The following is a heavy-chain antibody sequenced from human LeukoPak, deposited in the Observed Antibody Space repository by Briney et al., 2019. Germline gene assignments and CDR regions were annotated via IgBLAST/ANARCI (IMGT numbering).Heavy chain of an antibody. CDR2: IYYSGST. J-gene: IGHJ4*02. CDR3: ARLGSGWLGGYFDY. V-gene: IGHV4-59*08. D-gene: IGHD6-19*01. Sequence: SETLSLTCTVSGGSISSYYWGWIRQPPGKGLEWIGYIYYSGSTNYNPSLKSRVTISVDTSKNQFSLKLSSVTAADTAVYYCARLGSGWLGGYFDYWGQGTLVTVSS. CDR1: GGSISSYY.